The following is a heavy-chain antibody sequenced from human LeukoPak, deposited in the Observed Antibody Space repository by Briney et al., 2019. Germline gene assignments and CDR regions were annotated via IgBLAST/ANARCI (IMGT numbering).Heavy chain of an antibody. CDR1: GGSISSSSYY. Sequence: SETLSLTCTVSGGSISSSSYYWGWIRQPPGTGLEWIGNIFYSGSTYHNPSLKSRVTISVDTSKNQFSLKLSSVTAADTAVYFCARASYGANADYWGQGTLVTVSS. J-gene: IGHJ4*02. V-gene: IGHV4-39*07. D-gene: IGHD4-23*01. CDR3: ARASYGANADY. CDR2: IFYSGST.